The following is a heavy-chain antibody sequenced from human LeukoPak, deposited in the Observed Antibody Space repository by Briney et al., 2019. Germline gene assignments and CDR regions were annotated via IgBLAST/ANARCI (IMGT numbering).Heavy chain of an antibody. CDR2: IRSEGNNN. Sequence: GGSLRLSCAASGFTFSTYGMHWVRQAPGKGLEWVAFIRSEGNNNYYADSVKGRSIISRDNSNNHLYLQMNSLRDEATAVYYCAKDDFKYYYYYMDVWGKGTTVTVSS. D-gene: IGHD2-21*02. CDR3: AKDDFKYYYYYMDV. CDR1: GFTFSTYG. J-gene: IGHJ6*03. V-gene: IGHV3-30*02.